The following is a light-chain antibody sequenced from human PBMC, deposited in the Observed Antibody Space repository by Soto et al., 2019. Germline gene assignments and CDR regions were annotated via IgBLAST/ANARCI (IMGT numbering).Light chain of an antibody. CDR2: AAS. V-gene: IGKV3-11*01. J-gene: IGKJ5*01. Sequence: EIVLTQSPATLSLSPGARVTLSCRASQSVSNYLAWYQQKPGQAPRLLVSAASNRATGMPARFSGSGSGTDFTITISSLEPEDFGVFYCQQRFDWPKITFGQGTRLEIK. CDR1: QSVSNY. CDR3: QQRFDWPKIT.